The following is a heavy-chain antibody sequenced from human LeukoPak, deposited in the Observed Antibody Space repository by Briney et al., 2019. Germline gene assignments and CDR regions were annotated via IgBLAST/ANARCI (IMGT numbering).Heavy chain of an antibody. CDR2: INHSGST. D-gene: IGHD6-13*01. CDR3: ARLGLYTSSWHRYYYFDY. CDR1: GGSFNDYS. V-gene: IGHV4-34*01. J-gene: IGHJ4*02. Sequence: SETLSLTCGVHGGSFNDYSWTWIRQSPGKGLEWIGEINHSGSTSYNPSLKSRFTMSADASKNQFSLRLSSVTAADTAVYYCARLGLYTSSWHRYYYFDYWGQGTLVTVSS.